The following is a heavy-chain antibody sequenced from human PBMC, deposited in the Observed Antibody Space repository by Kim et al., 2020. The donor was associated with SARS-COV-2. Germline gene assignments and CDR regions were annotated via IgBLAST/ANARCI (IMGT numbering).Heavy chain of an antibody. V-gene: IGHV3-7*01. D-gene: IGHD6-19*01. Sequence: GGSLRLSCAASGFTFSSYWISWVRQAPGKGLEWVANIKQDGSEKYYVDSVKGRFTISRDNAKNSLYLQMNSLRAEDTAVYYCASVGWRKRFDYWGQGTLVTVSS. CDR3: ASVGWRKRFDY. J-gene: IGHJ4*02. CDR2: IKQDGSEK. CDR1: GFTFSSYW.